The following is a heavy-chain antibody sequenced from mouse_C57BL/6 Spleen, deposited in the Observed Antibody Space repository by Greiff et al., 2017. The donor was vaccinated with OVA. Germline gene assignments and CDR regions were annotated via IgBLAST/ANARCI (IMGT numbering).Heavy chain of an antibody. Sequence: QVQLQQSGAELMKPGASVKLSCKATGYTFTGYWIEWVKQRPGHGLEWIGEILPGSGSTNYNEKFKGKATFTADPSSNTAYMQLSSLTTEDSALYYCARVGYGYDGSDYWGQGTTLTVSS. V-gene: IGHV1-9*01. J-gene: IGHJ2*01. D-gene: IGHD2-2*01. CDR3: ARVGYGYDGSDY. CDR1: GYTFTGYW. CDR2: ILPGSGST.